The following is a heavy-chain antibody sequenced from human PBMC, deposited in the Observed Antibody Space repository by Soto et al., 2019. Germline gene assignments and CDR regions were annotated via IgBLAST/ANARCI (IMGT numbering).Heavy chain of an antibody. V-gene: IGHV3-23*01. D-gene: IGHD3-9*01. J-gene: IGHJ4*02. CDR2: ISGSGRQT. CDR3: AKGRYFDVSGGCANF. CDR1: GFTFNSYV. Sequence: GGSLRLSCVASGFTFNSYVMSWVRQTPEKGLEWVSAISGSGRQTYYAQSVQGRFTISRDNSKSTVYLHMNSLRAEDSGIYYCAKGRYFDVSGGCANFWGRGTLVTVSS.